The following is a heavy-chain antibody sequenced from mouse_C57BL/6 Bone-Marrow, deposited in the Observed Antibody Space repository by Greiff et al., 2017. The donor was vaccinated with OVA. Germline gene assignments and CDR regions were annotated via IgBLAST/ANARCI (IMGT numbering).Heavy chain of an antibody. CDR1: GYTFTNYW. CDR2: IYPGGGYT. J-gene: IGHJ3*01. V-gene: IGHV1-63*01. Sequence: QVQLQQSGAELVRPGTSVKMSCKASGYTFTNYWIGWAKQRPGHGLEWIGDIYPGGGYTNYNEKFKGKATLTADKSSSTAYMQFSSLTSEDSAICYCARSRDYGNWAYWGQGTLVTVSA. CDR3: ARSRDYGNWAY. D-gene: IGHD2-1*01.